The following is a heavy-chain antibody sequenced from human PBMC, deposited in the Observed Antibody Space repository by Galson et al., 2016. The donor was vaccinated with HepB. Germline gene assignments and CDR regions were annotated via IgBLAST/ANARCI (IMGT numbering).Heavy chain of an antibody. V-gene: IGHV3-48*02. CDR3: VGDRDGQRHMVHGEY. CDR2: ISSSSSTI. CDR1: GFTFSSYS. Sequence: SLRLSCAASGFTFSSYSMSWVRQAPGRGLEWVSYISSSSSTIYYADSVKGRFTISRDNAKNSLFLQMNSLRDEDTAVYFCVGDRDGQRHMVHGEYWGRGTLVTVSS. D-gene: IGHD3-10*01. J-gene: IGHJ4*02.